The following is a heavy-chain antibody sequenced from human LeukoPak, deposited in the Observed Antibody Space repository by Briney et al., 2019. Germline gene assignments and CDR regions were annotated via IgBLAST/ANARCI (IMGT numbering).Heavy chain of an antibody. J-gene: IGHJ4*02. CDR1: GFTFSSYA. Sequence: GGSLRLSCAASGFTFSSYAMSWVRQAPGKGLEWVSAISGSGGSTYYADSVKGRFTISRDNSKNTLYLQMNSLRVEDTAIYYCVRGTNDWTGIDYWGQGTLVTVSS. V-gene: IGHV3-23*01. CDR3: VRGTNDWTGIDY. CDR2: ISGSGGST. D-gene: IGHD2-8*01.